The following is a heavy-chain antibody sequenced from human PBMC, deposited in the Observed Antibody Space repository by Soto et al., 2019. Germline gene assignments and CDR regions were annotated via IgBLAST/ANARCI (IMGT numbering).Heavy chain of an antibody. CDR2: SYYNGRT. J-gene: IGHJ4*02. CDR3: ARRYGYSFDY. V-gene: IGHV4-59*08. Sequence: QVQLQESGPGLVKHSETLSLTCTVSGGSISSYYWSWIRQPPGKGLEWIGYSYYNGRTNYNPSLKTRFTISVDTSKNPFSLTLGSVTAADTAFYYCARRYGYSFDYWGQGTLVTVSS. D-gene: IGHD1-1*01. CDR1: GGSISSYY.